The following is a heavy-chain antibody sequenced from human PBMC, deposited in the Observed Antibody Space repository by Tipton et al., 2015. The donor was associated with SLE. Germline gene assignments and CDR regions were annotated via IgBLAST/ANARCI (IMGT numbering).Heavy chain of an antibody. D-gene: IGHD3-10*01. Sequence: TLSLTCTVSGGSISSYYWSWIRQPPGKGLQWIGEINHTGSTNYNPSLKSRVTISVDTSKNQFSLKLSSVTAADTAAYYCARAGEGVFDYWGQGTLVTVSS. CDR3: ARAGEGVFDY. J-gene: IGHJ4*02. CDR1: GGSISSYY. CDR2: INHTGST. V-gene: IGHV4-34*01.